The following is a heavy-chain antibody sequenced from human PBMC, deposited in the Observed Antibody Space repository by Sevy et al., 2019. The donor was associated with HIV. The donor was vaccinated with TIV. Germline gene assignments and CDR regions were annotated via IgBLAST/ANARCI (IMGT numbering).Heavy chain of an antibody. CDR1: GFTFSSYE. D-gene: IGHD6-19*01. J-gene: IGHJ2*01. CDR3: AREVAVAGTWYFDL. V-gene: IGHV3-48*03. Sequence: GGSLRLSCAASGFTFSSYEMNWVRQAPGKGLEWVSYISSSGSTIYYADSVKGRFTISRDNAKNSLYLQMNSLRAEDTAVYYCAREVAVAGTWYFDLWGRSTLVTVSS. CDR2: ISSSGSTI.